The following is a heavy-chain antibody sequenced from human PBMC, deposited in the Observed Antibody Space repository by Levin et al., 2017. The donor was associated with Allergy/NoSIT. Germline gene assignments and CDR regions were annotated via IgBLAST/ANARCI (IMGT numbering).Heavy chain of an antibody. CDR3: ARVDYGDYDYWYFDL. D-gene: IGHD4-17*01. J-gene: IGHJ2*01. CDR1: GFTFSSYG. V-gene: IGHV3-33*01. CDR2: IWYDGSNK. Sequence: GGSLRLSCAASGFTFSSYGMHWVRQAPGKGLEWVAVIWYDGSNKYYADSVKGRFTISRDNSKNTLYLQMNSLRAEDTAVYYCARVDYGDYDYWYFDLWGRGTLVTVSS.